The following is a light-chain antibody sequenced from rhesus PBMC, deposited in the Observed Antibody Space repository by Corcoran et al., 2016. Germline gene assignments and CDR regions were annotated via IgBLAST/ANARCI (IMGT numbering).Light chain of an antibody. V-gene: IGKV1S9*01. Sequence: DIQMTQSPSSLSASVGDRVTITCQASQSLSNYLHWYQQKPWKIPKLLIYRASSLQSGIPSRFSGSGSGTDFTLNISSLQPEDFATYDCQQGYSYPLTFGGGTKVELK. CDR2: RAS. CDR1: QSLSNY. CDR3: QQGYSYPLT. J-gene: IGKJ4*01.